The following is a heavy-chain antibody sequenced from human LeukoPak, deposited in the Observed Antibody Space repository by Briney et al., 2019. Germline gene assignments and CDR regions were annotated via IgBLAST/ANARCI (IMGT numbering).Heavy chain of an antibody. V-gene: IGHV4-59*01. J-gene: IGHJ4*02. CDR2: IYYSGST. CDR1: GGYISSYY. CDR3: ARGKEQLWLSPGY. Sequence: SETLSLTCTVSGGYISSYYWSWIRQPPGKGLEWIGYIYYSGSTNYNPSLKSRVTISVDTSKNQFSLKLSSVTAADTAVYYCARGKEQLWLSPGYWGQGTLATVSS. D-gene: IGHD5-18*01.